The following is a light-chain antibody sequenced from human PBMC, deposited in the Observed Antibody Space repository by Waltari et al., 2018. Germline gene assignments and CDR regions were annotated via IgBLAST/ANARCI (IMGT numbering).Light chain of an antibody. CDR2: EVS. J-gene: IGLJ1*01. V-gene: IGLV2-14*01. Sequence: QSALPPPASVSGSPGQSITIPCPGTDRDVGAYDFVSWYQQHPGKAPHLIIYEVSNRPSGISNRFSASKSGNTASLTISGLQAEDEADYYCSSYTTSSAPGVFGTGTRVTVL. CDR1: DRDVGAYDF. CDR3: SSYTTSSAPGV.